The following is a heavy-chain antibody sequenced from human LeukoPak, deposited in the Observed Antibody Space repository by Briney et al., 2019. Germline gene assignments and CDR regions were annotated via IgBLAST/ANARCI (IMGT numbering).Heavy chain of an antibody. Sequence: PRGSLRLSCAASGFTFSSYAMHWVRQAPGKGLEWVAVISYDGSNKYYADSVKGRFTISRDNSKNTLYLQMNSLRAEDTAVYYCARSWVTDYSYVDYWGQGTLVTVSS. CDR1: GFTFSSYA. CDR3: ARSWVTDYSYVDY. CDR2: ISYDGSNK. J-gene: IGHJ4*02. V-gene: IGHV3-30-3*01. D-gene: IGHD2-21*02.